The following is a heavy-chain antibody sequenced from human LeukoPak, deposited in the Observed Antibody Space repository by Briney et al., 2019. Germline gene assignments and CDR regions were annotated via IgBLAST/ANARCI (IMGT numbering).Heavy chain of an antibody. D-gene: IGHD3-10*01. V-gene: IGHV3-48*03. Sequence: PGGSLKLSCAASGFTFSGYEMNWVRQAPGKGLEWVSYVSSSGNNTYYADSVKGRFTISRDNAKNSLYLQMNSLRAEDTALYYCARAKGTMVRGASYFDYWGQGTLVTVSS. J-gene: IGHJ4*02. CDR2: VSSSGNNT. CDR3: ARAKGTMVRGASYFDY. CDR1: GFTFSGYE.